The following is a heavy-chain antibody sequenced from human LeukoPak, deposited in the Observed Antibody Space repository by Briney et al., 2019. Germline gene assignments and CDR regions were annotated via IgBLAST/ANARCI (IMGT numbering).Heavy chain of an antibody. CDR1: GYTFTSYD. CDR3: ARARPGQWLGPAQTSYLPVLDY. Sequence: ASVKVSCKASGYTFTSYDINWVRQATGQGLEWMGWMNPNSGNTGYAQKFQGGVTMTRNTSISTAYMELSSLRSEDTAVYYCARARPGQWLGPAQTSYLPVLDYWGQGTLVTVSS. CDR2: MNPNSGNT. J-gene: IGHJ4*02. D-gene: IGHD6-19*01. V-gene: IGHV1-8*01.